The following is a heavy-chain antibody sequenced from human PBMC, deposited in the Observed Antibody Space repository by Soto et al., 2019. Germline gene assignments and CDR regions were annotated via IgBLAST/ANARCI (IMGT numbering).Heavy chain of an antibody. CDR2: IIPISGTA. Sequence: ASVKVSCKASGGTFSSCAISWVRQAPGQGLEWMGGIIPISGTANYAQKFQGRVTITADESTSTAYMELSSLRSEDTAVYYCARSQGSSTSLEIYYYYYYGMDVRGQGTTVTVSS. V-gene: IGHV1-69*13. CDR3: ARSQGSSTSLEIYYYYYYGMDV. J-gene: IGHJ6*02. CDR1: GGTFSSCA. D-gene: IGHD2-2*01.